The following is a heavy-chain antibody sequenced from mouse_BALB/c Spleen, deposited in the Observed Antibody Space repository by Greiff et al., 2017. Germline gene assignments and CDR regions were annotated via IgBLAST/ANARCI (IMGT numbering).Heavy chain of an antibody. CDR2: ISSGGST. J-gene: IGHJ3*01. V-gene: IGHV5-6-5*01. D-gene: IGHD1-1*01. CDR1: GFTFSSYA. Sequence: EVQVVESGGGLVKPGGSLKLSCAASGFTFSSYAMSWVRQTPEKRLEWVASISSGGSTYYPDSVKGRFTISRDNARNILYLQMSSLRSEDTAMYYCARGPLYYGSSYGFAYWGQGTLVTVSA. CDR3: ARGPLYYGSSYGFAY.